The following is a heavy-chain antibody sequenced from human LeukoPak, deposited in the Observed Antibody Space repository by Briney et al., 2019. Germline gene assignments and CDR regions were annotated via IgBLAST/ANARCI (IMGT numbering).Heavy chain of an antibody. Sequence: SQTLSLTCGISGDSVSSNSAAWNWIRQSPSRGLEWLGRTYYRSKWYYDYAVAVKSRVSINPDTSKNQFSLQLSSVTPEDTAVYYCARDPVGGSTIFDYWGQGTLVTVSS. V-gene: IGHV6-1*01. CDR2: TYYRSKWYY. D-gene: IGHD1-26*01. CDR3: ARDPVGGSTIFDY. J-gene: IGHJ4*02. CDR1: GDSVSSNSAA.